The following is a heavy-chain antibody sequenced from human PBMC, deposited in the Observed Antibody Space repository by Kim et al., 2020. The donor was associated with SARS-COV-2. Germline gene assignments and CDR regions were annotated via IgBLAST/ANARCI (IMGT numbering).Heavy chain of an antibody. V-gene: IGHV5-51*01. CDR1: GYSFISYW. CDR2: IYPGDSET. CDR3: ARQGSSGFLH. D-gene: IGHD3-22*01. J-gene: IGHJ4*02. Sequence: GESLKISCKTSGYSFISYWIGWVRQMPGKGLEWMGIIYPGDSETRYSPAFQGQVTISVDTSISIAYLQWSSRKASETAIYYCARQGSSGFLHGGQGTLVTVSS.